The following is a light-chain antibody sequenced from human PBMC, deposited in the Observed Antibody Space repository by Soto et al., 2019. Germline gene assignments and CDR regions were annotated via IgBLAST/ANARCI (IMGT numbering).Light chain of an antibody. CDR1: QVISTS. V-gene: IGKV1-9*01. Sequence: DIQLTQSPSFLSPSIGESVTITCRASQVISTSLAWYQVKPGKAPKLLIYAASTLESGVPSRFSATVSGTEFSLTITSLQPEDFAVYYCQQYNNWLTWTFGQGTKVDIK. CDR2: AAS. CDR3: QQYNNWLTWT. J-gene: IGKJ1*01.